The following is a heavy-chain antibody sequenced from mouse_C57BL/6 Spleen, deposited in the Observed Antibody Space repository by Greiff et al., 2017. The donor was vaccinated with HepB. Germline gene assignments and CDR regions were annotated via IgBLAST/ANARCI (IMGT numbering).Heavy chain of an antibody. Sequence: DVQLVESGGGLVKPGGSLKLSCAASGFTFSSYAMSWVRQTPEKRLEWVATISDGGSYTYYPDNVKGRFTISRDNAKNNLYLQMSHLKSEDTAWYYCARGPRRGPCAYWGQGTLVTVSA. D-gene: IGHD3-3*01. V-gene: IGHV5-4*01. CDR1: GFTFSSYA. CDR3: ARGPRRGPCAY. J-gene: IGHJ3*01. CDR2: ISDGGSYT.